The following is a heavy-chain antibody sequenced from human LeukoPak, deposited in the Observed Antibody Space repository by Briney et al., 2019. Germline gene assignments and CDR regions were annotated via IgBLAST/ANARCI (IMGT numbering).Heavy chain of an antibody. CDR2: IYYSGST. CDR1: GVSISSYY. V-gene: IGHV4-59*01. Sequence: SETLSLTCTVSGVSISSYYLSWIRQPPGKGLEWIGDIYYSGSTNYNPSLKSRFTISVDTSKNQFSLQLSSVTAADTAVYYCARASLNSYYYDSSGYYSDAFDIWGQGTMVTVSS. CDR3: ARASLNSYYYDSSGYYSDAFDI. J-gene: IGHJ3*02. D-gene: IGHD3-22*01.